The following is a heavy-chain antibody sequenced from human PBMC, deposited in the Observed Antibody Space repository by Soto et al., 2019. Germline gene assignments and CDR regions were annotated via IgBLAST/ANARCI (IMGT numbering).Heavy chain of an antibody. J-gene: IGHJ4*02. Sequence: QVQLVESGGGLVKPGGSLRLSCAASGFTFSGYYMSWLRQAPGKGLECISYISSSGDRTKYADSVKGRFTISRDNANKSLYLQMNSLRAEDTAVYYCERETAYYFDYWGQGTLVTVSS. CDR1: GFTFSGYY. V-gene: IGHV3-11*05. CDR2: ISSSGDRT. D-gene: IGHD1-1*01. CDR3: ERETAYYFDY.